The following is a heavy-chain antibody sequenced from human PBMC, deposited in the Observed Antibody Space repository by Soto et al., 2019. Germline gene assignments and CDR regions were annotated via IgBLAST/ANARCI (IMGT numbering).Heavy chain of an antibody. CDR1: GGFFIGYY. CDR3: ARGTAYDILTGYRIYYYYYMDV. V-gene: IGHV4-34*01. D-gene: IGHD3-9*01. CDR2: INHSGST. Sequence: SETLSLTCAVYGGFFIGYYWSWIRQPPGKGPEWIGEINHSGSTNYNPSLKSRVTISVDTSKNQFSLKLSSVTAADTAVYYCARGTAYDILTGYRIYYYYYMDVWGKGTTVTVS. J-gene: IGHJ6*03.